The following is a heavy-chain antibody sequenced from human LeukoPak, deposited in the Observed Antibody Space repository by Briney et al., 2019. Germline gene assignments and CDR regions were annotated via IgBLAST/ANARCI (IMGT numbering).Heavy chain of an antibody. J-gene: IGHJ4*02. CDR3: ARYASYYDSSGYYLY. CDR1: GGSINSYY. V-gene: IGHV4-59*01. Sequence: SETLSLTCTASGGSINSYYWSWIRQPPGKGLEWIGYIYYSGSTNYNPSLKSRVSISVDTSKNQFSLKLSSVTAADTAVYYCARYASYYDSSGYYLYWGQGTLVTVSS. CDR2: IYYSGST. D-gene: IGHD3-22*01.